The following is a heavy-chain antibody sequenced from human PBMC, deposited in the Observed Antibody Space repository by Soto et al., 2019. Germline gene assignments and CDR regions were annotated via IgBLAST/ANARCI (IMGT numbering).Heavy chain of an antibody. CDR2: ISYDGSNK. CDR3: AKDFYCGGDCYSYY. Sequence: GGSLRLSCAASGFTFSSYGMHWVRQAPGKGLEWVAVISYDGSNKYYADSVKGRFTISRDNSKNTLYLQMNSLRAEDTAVYYCAKDFYCGGDCYSYYWGQGTLVTVSS. CDR1: GFTFSSYG. D-gene: IGHD2-21*02. V-gene: IGHV3-30*18. J-gene: IGHJ4*02.